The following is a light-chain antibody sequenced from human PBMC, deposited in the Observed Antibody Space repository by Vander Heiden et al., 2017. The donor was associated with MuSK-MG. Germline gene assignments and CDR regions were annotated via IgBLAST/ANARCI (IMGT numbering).Light chain of an antibody. CDR3: QAWDSSTVV. CDR1: NLGARY. CDR2: QDN. V-gene: IGLV3-1*01. J-gene: IGLJ2*01. Sequence: SYEVTQPPSLSVSPGQTASISCSGDNLGARYVCWYQQKPGQSPVAVIYQDNKRPSGIPERLSGSNFGNKANLTISGTQAMDEADDHCQAWDSSTVVFGGGPKM.